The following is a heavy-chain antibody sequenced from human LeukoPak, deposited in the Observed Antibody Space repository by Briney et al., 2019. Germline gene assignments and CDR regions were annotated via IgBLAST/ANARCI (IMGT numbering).Heavy chain of an antibody. D-gene: IGHD6-19*01. J-gene: IGHJ3*02. V-gene: IGHV4-31*03. CDR3: ARTTVMAGTQCAFGI. CDR1: GGSISSGGYY. CDR2: IYYSGST. Sequence: SETLSLTCTVSGGSISSGGYYWSWIRQHAGKGLEWIGYIYYSGSTYYNPSLKSRVTISVDTSKNQFSLKLSSVTAADTAVYYCARTTVMAGTQCAFGIWGQGTMVTVSS.